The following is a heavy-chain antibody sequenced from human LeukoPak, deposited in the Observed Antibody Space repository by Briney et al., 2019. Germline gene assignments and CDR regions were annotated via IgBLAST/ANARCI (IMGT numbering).Heavy chain of an antibody. D-gene: IGHD6-19*01. J-gene: IGHJ4*02. V-gene: IGHV4-59*12. CDR1: GGSISSYY. CDR3: ARGSGWYGFDY. Sequence: SETLSLTCTVSGGSISSYYWIWIRQPPGKGLEWIGFMYYSGNTNYNPSLKSRVTISVDTSKNQFSLKLSSVTAADTAVYYCARGSGWYGFDYWGQGTLVTVSS. CDR2: MYYSGNT.